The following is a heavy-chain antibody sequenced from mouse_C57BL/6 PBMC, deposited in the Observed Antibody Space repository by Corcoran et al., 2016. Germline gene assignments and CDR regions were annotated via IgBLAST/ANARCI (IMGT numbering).Heavy chain of an antibody. CDR1: GYTFTDYY. D-gene: IGHD2-4*01. CDR2: INPNNGGT. CDR3: ARFYYDYDEAMDY. Sequence: EVQLQQSGPVLVKPGASVKISCKASGYTFTDYYMNWVKQSHGKSLEWIGDINPNNGGTSYNQKFKGKATLTVDKSSSTAYMELRSLTSEDSAVYYCARFYYDYDEAMDYWGQGTSVTVSS. V-gene: IGHV1-26*01. J-gene: IGHJ4*01.